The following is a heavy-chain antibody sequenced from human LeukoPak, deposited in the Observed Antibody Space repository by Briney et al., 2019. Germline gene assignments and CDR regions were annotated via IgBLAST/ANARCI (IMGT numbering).Heavy chain of an antibody. CDR1: GFTVSSNY. Sequence: GGSLRLSCAASGFTVSSNYMSWVRQAPGKGLEWVSAISGSGGSTYYADSVKGRFTISRDNSKNTLYLQMNSLRAEDTAVYYCAKAPVTKGGVDYWGQGTLVTVSS. D-gene: IGHD4-11*01. CDR2: ISGSGGST. J-gene: IGHJ4*02. CDR3: AKAPVTKGGVDY. V-gene: IGHV3-23*01.